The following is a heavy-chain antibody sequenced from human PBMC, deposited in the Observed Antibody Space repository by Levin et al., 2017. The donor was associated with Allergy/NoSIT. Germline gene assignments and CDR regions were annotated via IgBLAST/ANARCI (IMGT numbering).Heavy chain of an antibody. V-gene: IGHV3-21*01. D-gene: IGHD1-7*01. Sequence: PGGSLRLSCAASGFTFSSYSMNWVRQAPGKGLEWVSSISSSSSYIYYADSVKGRFTISRDNAKNSLYLQMNSLRAEDTAVYYCARAQPIGLELRAGDGMDGWGQGTTVTVSS. CDR1: GFTFSSYS. CDR2: ISSSSSYI. CDR3: ARAQPIGLELRAGDGMDG. J-gene: IGHJ6*02.